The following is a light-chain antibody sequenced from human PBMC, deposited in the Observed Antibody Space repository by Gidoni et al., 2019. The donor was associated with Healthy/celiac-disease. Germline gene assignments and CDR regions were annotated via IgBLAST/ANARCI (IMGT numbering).Light chain of an antibody. J-gene: IGKJ4*01. V-gene: IGKV3-11*01. Sequence: EIVLTQSPATLSLSPGERATLSCSASQSVSSYLAWYRQKPGQAPRLLIYDASNRATGIPARFSGSGSGTDFTLTISSLEPEDFAVYYCQQRSNWPPSLTFGGGTKVEIK. CDR3: QQRSNWPPSLT. CDR1: QSVSSY. CDR2: DAS.